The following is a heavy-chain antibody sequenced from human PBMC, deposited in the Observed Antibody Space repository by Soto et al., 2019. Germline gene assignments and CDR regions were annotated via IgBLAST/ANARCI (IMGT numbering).Heavy chain of an antibody. CDR1: GFTFNNYA. Sequence: EVQLLESGGGLVQPGGSLRLSCAASGFTFNNYAMGWVRQAPGKGLEWVSAITDSGDDTYYIDSVKGRFTISRDNSKSTLYRPMDSRRAAQPAIYYRATLRTSSWSPHDYFDYWGQGTMFTVSS. V-gene: IGHV3-23*01. CDR3: ATLRTSSWSPHDYFDY. CDR2: ITDSGDDT. J-gene: IGHJ4*02. D-gene: IGHD2-2*01.